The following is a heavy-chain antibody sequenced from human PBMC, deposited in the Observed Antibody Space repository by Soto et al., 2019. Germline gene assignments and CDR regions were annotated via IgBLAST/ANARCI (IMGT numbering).Heavy chain of an antibody. CDR2: ISGSGYDI. Sequence: EVQVLESGGGLVQPGGSLRLSCAASGFTFNDCAMSWVRQAPGKGLEWVSSISGSGYDIYYADSVKGRFTISRDNRKNMVYLQMDNRRADDTAVYFCAKSRPRATIFGVVINGFDYWGQGTLVTVSS. V-gene: IGHV3-23*01. CDR3: AKSRPRATIFGVVINGFDY. D-gene: IGHD3-3*01. J-gene: IGHJ4*02. CDR1: GFTFNDCA.